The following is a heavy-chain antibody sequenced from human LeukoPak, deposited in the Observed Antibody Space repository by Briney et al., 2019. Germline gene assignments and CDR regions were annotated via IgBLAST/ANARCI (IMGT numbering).Heavy chain of an antibody. D-gene: IGHD3-3*01. CDR1: GGSISSYY. Sequence: SETLSLTCTVSGGSISSYYWSWIRQPPGKGLEWIGYIYYSGSTNYNPSLKSRVTISVDTSKNQFSLKLSSVTAADTAVYYCARQDQTYDFWSGLVELGAFDIWGQGTRVTVSS. V-gene: IGHV4-59*01. CDR3: ARQDQTYDFWSGLVELGAFDI. J-gene: IGHJ3*02. CDR2: IYYSGST.